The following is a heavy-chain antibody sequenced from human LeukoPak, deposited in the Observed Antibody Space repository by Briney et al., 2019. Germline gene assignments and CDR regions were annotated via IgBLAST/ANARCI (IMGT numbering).Heavy chain of an antibody. J-gene: IGHJ6*03. CDR1: GGSISSSSYY. Sequence: PSETLSLTCTVSGGSISSSSYYWGWIRQPPGKGLEWIGSIYYSGSTYYNPSLKSRVTISVDTSKNQFSLKLSSVTAADTAVYYCARDRPRLRGYSYGYYYYMDVWGKGTTVTVSS. D-gene: IGHD5-18*01. CDR3: ARDRPRLRGYSYGYYYYMDV. CDR2: IYYSGST. V-gene: IGHV4-39*07.